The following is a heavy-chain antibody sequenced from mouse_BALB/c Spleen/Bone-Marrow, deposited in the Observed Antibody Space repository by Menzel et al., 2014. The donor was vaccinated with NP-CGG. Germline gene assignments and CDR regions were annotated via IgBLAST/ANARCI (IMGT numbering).Heavy chain of an antibody. CDR3: ARLGYYGSFAY. CDR2: INPDSNTI. V-gene: IGHV4-1*02. CDR1: GFDFSGFW. D-gene: IGHD1-2*01. Sequence: DVKLVESGGGLVQPGGSLKLSCAASGFDFSGFWMSWARQAPGRGLEWIGEINPDSNTINYSPSLKDKFIISRDNAKNTLYLQMSKVRSEDTALYYCARLGYYGSFAYWGQGTLVTVSA. J-gene: IGHJ3*01.